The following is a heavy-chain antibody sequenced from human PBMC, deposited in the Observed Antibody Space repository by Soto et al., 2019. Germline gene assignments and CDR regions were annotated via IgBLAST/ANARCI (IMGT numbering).Heavy chain of an antibody. CDR3: AKDSPVSGNYQDLAY. D-gene: IGHD1-26*01. Sequence: EVHLLQSGGGLVQPGGSLRLSCAASGFTFSSFAMTWVRQAPGAGLEWVSALTPGGETTYYIASVRGRFTISRDNARDTLYLQMNSLTAADTAVYYCAKDSPVSGNYQDLAYWGQGTLVTVSS. V-gene: IGHV3-23*01. CDR2: LTPGGETT. CDR1: GFTFSSFA. J-gene: IGHJ4*02.